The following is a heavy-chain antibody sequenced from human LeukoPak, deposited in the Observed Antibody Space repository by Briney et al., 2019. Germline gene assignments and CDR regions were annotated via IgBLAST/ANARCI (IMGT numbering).Heavy chain of an antibody. Sequence: GASVKVSCKASGYTFTSYGISWVRQAPGQGLEWMGWISAYNGNTNYAQKLQGRVTMTTDTSTSTAYMELRSLRSDDTAVYYCARDLWTVTTDDFDYWGQGTLVTVSS. V-gene: IGHV1-18*01. CDR2: ISAYNGNT. CDR1: GYTFTSYG. CDR3: ARDLWTVTTDDFDY. D-gene: IGHD4-17*01. J-gene: IGHJ4*02.